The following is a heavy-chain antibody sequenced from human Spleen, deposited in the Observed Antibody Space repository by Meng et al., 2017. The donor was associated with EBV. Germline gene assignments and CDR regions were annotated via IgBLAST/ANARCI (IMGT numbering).Heavy chain of an antibody. Sequence: VHLVQSGAGVKKPGSSVKVSCEASGGTFSSQGFSWVRQAPGQGPEWMGGIIPTFGTTNYAQKFQGRLTITADASTNTIYLELSSLRSEDTAVYYCARLCENKRLLAGFDYWGQGTLVTVSS. CDR3: ARLCENKRLLAGFDY. CDR2: IIPTFGTT. J-gene: IGHJ4*02. CDR1: GGTFSSQG. D-gene: IGHD6-19*01. V-gene: IGHV1-69*01.